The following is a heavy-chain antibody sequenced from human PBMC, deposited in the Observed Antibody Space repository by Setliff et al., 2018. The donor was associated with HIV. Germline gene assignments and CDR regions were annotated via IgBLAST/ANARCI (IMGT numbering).Heavy chain of an antibody. CDR1: GYSISSGYY. D-gene: IGHD5-18*01. CDR3: ARTLRAAAMGYFDY. J-gene: IGHJ4*02. V-gene: IGHV4-38-2*01. Sequence: PSETLSLTCAVSGYSISSGYYWGWIRQPPGKGLEWIGSIYHSGSTYNNPSLKSRVTISVDTSKNQFSLKLTSVTAADTAVYYWARTLRAAAMGYFDYWGQGTLVTSPQ. CDR2: IYHSGST.